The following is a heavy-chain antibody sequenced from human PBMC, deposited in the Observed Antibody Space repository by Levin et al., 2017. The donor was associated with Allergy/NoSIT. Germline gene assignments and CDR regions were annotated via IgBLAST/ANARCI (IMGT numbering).Heavy chain of an antibody. V-gene: IGHV3-64D*06. CDR2: ISSNGGST. Sequence: GESLKISCSASGFTFSSYAMHWVRQAPGKGLEYVSAISSNGGSTYYADSVKGRFTISRDNSKNTLYLQMSSLRAEDTAVYYCVKEQEVGFDYWGQGTLVTVSS. CDR3: VKEQEVGFDY. CDR1: GFTFSSYA. D-gene: IGHD3-10*01. J-gene: IGHJ4*02.